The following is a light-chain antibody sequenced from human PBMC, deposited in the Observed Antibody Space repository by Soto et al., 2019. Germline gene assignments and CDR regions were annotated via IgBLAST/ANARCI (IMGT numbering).Light chain of an antibody. CDR2: AAS. J-gene: IGKJ3*01. CDR3: QESYSTPFT. CDR1: QSIRSS. Sequence: DIQMTQSPSSLSASVGDRVTITCRTSQSIRSSLNWYQQKPGKAPNLLIYAASRLQSGVPSRFSDSGPRTDFALTSSSPQPADIATYYCQESYSTPFTFGPGTKVHIK. V-gene: IGKV1-39*01.